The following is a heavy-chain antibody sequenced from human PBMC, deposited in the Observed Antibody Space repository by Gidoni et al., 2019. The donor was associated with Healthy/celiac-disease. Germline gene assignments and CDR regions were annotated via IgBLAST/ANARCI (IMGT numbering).Heavy chain of an antibody. CDR1: GFTFSSYA. J-gene: IGHJ4*02. CDR3: AKGIYSYGSFDY. Sequence: EVQLLESGGGLVQPGGSLRLSCAASGFTFSSYAMRWVRQAPGKGLEWVSAISGSGGSTYYADSVKGRFTISRDNSKNTLYLQMNSLRAEDTAVYYCAKGIYSYGSFDYWGQGTLVTVSS. D-gene: IGHD5-18*01. V-gene: IGHV3-23*01. CDR2: ISGSGGST.